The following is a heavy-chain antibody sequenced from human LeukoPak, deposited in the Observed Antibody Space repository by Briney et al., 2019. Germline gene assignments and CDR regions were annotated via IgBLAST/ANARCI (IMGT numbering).Heavy chain of an antibody. CDR1: GLTFSSYA. D-gene: IGHD5-18*01. CDR3: ASDRGYSYGQYGY. CDR2: ISYDGSNK. V-gene: IGHV3-30-3*01. Sequence: GRSLRLSCAASGLTFSSYAMHWVRQAPGKGLEWVAVISYDGSNKYYADSVKGRFTISRDNSKNTLYLQMDSLRAEDTAVYYCASDRGYSYGQYGYWGQGTLVTVSS. J-gene: IGHJ4*02.